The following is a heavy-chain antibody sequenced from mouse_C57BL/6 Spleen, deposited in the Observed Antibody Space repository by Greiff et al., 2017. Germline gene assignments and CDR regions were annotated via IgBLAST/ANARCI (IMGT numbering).Heavy chain of an antibody. CDR3: ARHEEGDGYYAWFAY. J-gene: IGHJ3*01. D-gene: IGHD2-3*01. V-gene: IGHV1-62-2*01. CDR2: FYPGRGSL. Sequence: VQRVESGAELVKPGASVKLSCKASGYTFTEYTIHWVKQRSGQGLEWIGWFYPGRGSLKYNEKFKDKATLTADKSSSTVYMEVSRLTSEDSAVYVCARHEEGDGYYAWFAYWGQGTLVTVSA. CDR1: GYTFTEYT.